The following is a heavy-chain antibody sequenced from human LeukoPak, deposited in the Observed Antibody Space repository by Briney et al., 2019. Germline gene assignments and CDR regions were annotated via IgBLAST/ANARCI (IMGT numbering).Heavy chain of an antibody. Sequence: PSETLSLTCTVSGGSISSSSYYWGWIRQPPGKGLEWIGSIYYSGSTYYNPSLKSRVTISVDTSKNQFSLKLSSVTAADTAVYYCARVGYSGYDDRGSFDYWGQGTLVTVSS. D-gene: IGHD5-12*01. V-gene: IGHV4-39*07. CDR1: GGSISSSSYY. J-gene: IGHJ4*02. CDR3: ARVGYSGYDDRGSFDY. CDR2: IYYSGST.